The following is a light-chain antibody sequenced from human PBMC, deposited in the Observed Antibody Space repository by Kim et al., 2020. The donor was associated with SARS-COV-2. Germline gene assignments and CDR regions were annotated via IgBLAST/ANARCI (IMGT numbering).Light chain of an antibody. J-gene: IGLJ1*01. CDR3: CSYAGSIYV. CDR2: EVS. Sequence: PGQSITISCTGTSSDVGSYNLVSWDQQYPGKAPKLMIYEVSERPSGVSIRFSGSKSGNTASLTISGLQAEDEAHYYCCSYAGSIYVFGSGTKVTVL. CDR1: SSDVGSYNL. V-gene: IGLV2-23*02.